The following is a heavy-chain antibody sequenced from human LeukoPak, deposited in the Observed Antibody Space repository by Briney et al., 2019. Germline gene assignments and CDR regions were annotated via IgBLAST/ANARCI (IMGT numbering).Heavy chain of an antibody. Sequence: QPGGSLRLSCAASGFTFSSYAMNWARQAPGKGLEWVSSISATGDNTYYADSVKGRFTISRDNSKKTLFLQMNSLRVEDTAVYYCAKDRQASAASRGNWFDPWGHGTLVTVSS. CDR3: AKDRQASAASRGNWFDP. CDR2: ISATGDNT. J-gene: IGHJ5*02. D-gene: IGHD6-13*01. CDR1: GFTFSSYA. V-gene: IGHV3-23*01.